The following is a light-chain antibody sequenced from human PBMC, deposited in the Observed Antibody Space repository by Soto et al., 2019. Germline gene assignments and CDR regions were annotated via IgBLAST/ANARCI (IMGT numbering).Light chain of an antibody. Sequence: QSVLTQPASVSGSPGQSITSSCTGSSSDIGDYDFVSWYQQHPGQAPKLMIYEVSNRPSGVSTRFSASKSGNTASLTISGLQAEDEATYYCSSYTSTTTIYVFGGGTKVTVL. CDR2: EVS. CDR3: SSYTSTTTIYV. V-gene: IGLV2-14*01. CDR1: SSDIGDYDF. J-gene: IGLJ1*01.